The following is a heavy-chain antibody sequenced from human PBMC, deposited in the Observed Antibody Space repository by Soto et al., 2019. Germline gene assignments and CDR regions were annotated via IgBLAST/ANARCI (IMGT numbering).Heavy chain of an antibody. J-gene: IGHJ4*02. CDR2: ISNTGVNT. CDR1: EFTFSSYA. Sequence: EVQLLESGGGLVQPGGSLRLSCAVSEFTFSSYAMCWVRQPPGKGLEWVSTISNTGVNTYYADSVKGRFTISRDNSRNTLYLQMYSLRAEDTAVYFCAKSGSATGITGHFNDYWGQGTLVTVSA. CDR3: AKSGSATGITGHFNDY. V-gene: IGHV3-23*01. D-gene: IGHD2-8*02.